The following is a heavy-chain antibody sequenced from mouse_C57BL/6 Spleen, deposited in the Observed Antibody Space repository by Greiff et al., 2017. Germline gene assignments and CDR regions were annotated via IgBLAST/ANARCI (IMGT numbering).Heavy chain of an antibody. Sequence: VQLQQPGAELVKPGASVKMSCKASGYTFTSYWITWVKQRPGQGLEWIGDIYPGSGSTNYNEKFKSKATLTVDTSSSTAYMQLSSLTSDDSAVYYCARDGIDYGNPAWFAYWGQGTLVTVSA. J-gene: IGHJ3*01. D-gene: IGHD2-1*01. CDR1: GYTFTSYW. CDR3: ARDGIDYGNPAWFAY. V-gene: IGHV1-55*01. CDR2: IYPGSGST.